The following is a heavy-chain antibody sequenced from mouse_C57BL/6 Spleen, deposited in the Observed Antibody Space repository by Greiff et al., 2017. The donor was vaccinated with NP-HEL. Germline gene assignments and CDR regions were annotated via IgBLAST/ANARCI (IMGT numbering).Heavy chain of an antibody. CDR3: TRDWDSYFDY. D-gene: IGHD4-1*01. V-gene: IGHV6-6*01. J-gene: IGHJ2*01. CDR1: GFTFSDAW. Sequence: EVMLVESGGGLAQPGGSMKLSCAASGFTFSDAWMDWVRQSPEKGLEWVAEIRNKANNHATYYAESVKGRFTISRDDSKSSVYLQMNSLRAEDTGIYYCTRDWDSYFDYWGQGTTLTVSS. CDR2: IRNKANNHAT.